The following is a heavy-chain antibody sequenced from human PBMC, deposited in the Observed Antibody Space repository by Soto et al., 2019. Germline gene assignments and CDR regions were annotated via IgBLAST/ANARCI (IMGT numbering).Heavy chain of an antibody. CDR1: GFTFSSYG. V-gene: IGHV3-30*18. D-gene: IGHD4-17*01. J-gene: IGHJ4*02. Sequence: QVQLVESGGGVVQPGRSLRLSCAASGFTFSSYGMHWVRQAPGKGLEWVAVISYDGSNKYYADSVKGRFTISRDNSKNTLYLQMNSLRAEDTAVYYCAKDYYGDSLGYFDYWGQGTLVTVSS. CDR2: ISYDGSNK. CDR3: AKDYYGDSLGYFDY.